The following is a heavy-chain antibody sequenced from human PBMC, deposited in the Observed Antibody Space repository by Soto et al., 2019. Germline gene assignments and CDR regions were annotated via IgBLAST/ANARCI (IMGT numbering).Heavy chain of an antibody. Sequence: EVQLVESGGGLVQPGGSLRVSCAASGFTFSSNWMHWFRQAPGKGLAWVSRIKSDGSNTGYADSVKGRFTISRDNAKNTLYRQVKGRGAEGGAVYYWARGGVAGGGDYWGQGTLVTVSS. CDR1: GFTFSSNW. V-gene: IGHV3-74*01. CDR2: IKSDGSNT. J-gene: IGHJ4*02. D-gene: IGHD2-15*01. CDR3: ARGGVAGGGDY.